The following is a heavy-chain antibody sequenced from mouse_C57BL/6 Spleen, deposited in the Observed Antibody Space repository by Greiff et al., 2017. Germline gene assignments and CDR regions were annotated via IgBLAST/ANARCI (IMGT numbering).Heavy chain of an antibody. J-gene: IGHJ3*01. CDR1: GYTFTSYW. Sequence: VQLQQPGAELVRPGSSVKLSCKASGYTFTSYWMHWVKQRPIQGLEWIGNIDPSDSETPYNQKFKDKATLTVDKSSSTAYMQLSSLTSEDSAVYYCARSEDGYSPFAYWGQGTLVTVSA. D-gene: IGHD2-3*01. V-gene: IGHV1-52*01. CDR3: ARSEDGYSPFAY. CDR2: IDPSDSET.